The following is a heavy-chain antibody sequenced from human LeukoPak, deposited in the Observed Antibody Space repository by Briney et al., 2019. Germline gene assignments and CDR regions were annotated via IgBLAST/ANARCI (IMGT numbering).Heavy chain of an antibody. V-gene: IGHV1-8*03. CDR3: ARGQAVAGEIDY. CDR1: GYTFTSYD. Sequence: ASVKVSCKASGYTFTSYDINWVRQATGQGLEWMGWMNPNSGNTGYAQKFQGRVTITRNTSISTAYMELSSLRSEDTAVYYCARGQAVAGEIDYWGQGTLVTVSS. J-gene: IGHJ4*02. D-gene: IGHD6-19*01. CDR2: MNPNSGNT.